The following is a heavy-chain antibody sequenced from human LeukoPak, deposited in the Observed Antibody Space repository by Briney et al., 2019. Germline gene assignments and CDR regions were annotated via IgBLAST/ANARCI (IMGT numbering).Heavy chain of an antibody. CDR3: AKGDQRGDYFDY. V-gene: IGHV3-30*02. J-gene: IGHJ4*02. CDR2: IRYDGSNK. Sequence: GGSLRLSCAASGFTFSSYGMHWVRQAPGKWLEWVAFIRYDGSNKYYADSVKGRFTISRDNSKNTLYLQMNSLRAEDTAVYYCAKGDQRGDYFDYWGQGTLVTVSS. D-gene: IGHD5-24*01. CDR1: GFTFSSYG.